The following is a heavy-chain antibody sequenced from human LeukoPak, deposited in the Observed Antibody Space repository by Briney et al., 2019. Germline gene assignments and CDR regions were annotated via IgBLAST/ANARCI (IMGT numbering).Heavy chain of an antibody. D-gene: IGHD3-9*01. J-gene: IGHJ4*02. CDR3: ARDHYDILTGYYDY. CDR1: GFTFSKDD. Sequence: GGSLRLSCAASGFTFSKDDFHWVRQAPGKGLEWVAAIGVTGDTYFADSVKGRFTISRDNSKNTLYLQMNSLRAEDTAVYYCARDHYDILTGYYDYWGQGTLVTVSS. CDR2: IGVTGDT. V-gene: IGHV3-13*01.